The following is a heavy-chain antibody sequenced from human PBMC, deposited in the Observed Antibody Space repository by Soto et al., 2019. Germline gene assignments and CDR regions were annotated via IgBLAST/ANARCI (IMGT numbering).Heavy chain of an antibody. D-gene: IGHD7-27*01. J-gene: IGHJ6*02. CDR1: GFTFSSYA. CDR3: ARLGNYYYYGMYV. V-gene: IGHV3-30-3*01. CDR2: ISYDGSNK. Sequence: QVQLVESGGGVVQPGRSLRLSCAASGFTFSSYAMHWVRQAPGKGLEWVAVISYDGSNKYYADSVKGRFTISRDNSKNTLYLQMNSRRAEDTAVYYCARLGNYYYYGMYVWGQGTTVTVSS.